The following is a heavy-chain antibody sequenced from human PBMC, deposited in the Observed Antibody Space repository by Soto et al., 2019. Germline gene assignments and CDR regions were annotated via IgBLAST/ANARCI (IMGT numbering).Heavy chain of an antibody. Sequence: SETLSLTCTVSGGSISSYYWSWIRQPPGKGLEWIGYIHYTGNTNSNPSLKGRVTLSIAPSWNQISLKLRPVTAADTAASFCAAGEYLTGCAYSEIKWFDPWGQGTMVTVYS. CDR1: GGSISSYY. J-gene: IGHJ5*02. CDR2: IHYTGNT. V-gene: IGHV4-59*01. D-gene: IGHD3-9*01. CDR3: AAGEYLTGCAYSEIKWFDP.